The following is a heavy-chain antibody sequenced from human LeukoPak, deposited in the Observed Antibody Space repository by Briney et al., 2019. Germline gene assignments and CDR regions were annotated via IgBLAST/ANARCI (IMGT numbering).Heavy chain of an antibody. D-gene: IGHD3-16*02. CDR2: INYSGST. CDR3: ARAGVDYVWGSYRPFDP. V-gene: IGHV4-59*01. J-gene: IGHJ5*02. Sequence: SETLSLTCTVSGGSISSYYWSWIRQPPGKGLEWIGYINYSGSTNYNPSLKSRVTISVDTSKNQFSLKLSSVTAADTAVYYCARAGVDYVWGSYRPFDPWGQGTLVTVSS. CDR1: GGSISSYY.